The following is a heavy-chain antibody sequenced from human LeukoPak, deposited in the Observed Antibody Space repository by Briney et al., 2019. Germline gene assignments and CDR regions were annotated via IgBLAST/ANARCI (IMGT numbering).Heavy chain of an antibody. Sequence: SVTLSLTCTVSGVSISSYYWSWIRQPAGKGLEWIGRIYTSGSTNYNPSLKSRVTMSVDTSKNQFSLKLSSVTAADTAVYFCARDLGTAGRPNDNWGQGTLVTVSS. CDR3: ARDLGTAGRPNDN. V-gene: IGHV4-4*07. J-gene: IGHJ4*02. CDR1: GVSISSYY. D-gene: IGHD2-21*02. CDR2: IYTSGST.